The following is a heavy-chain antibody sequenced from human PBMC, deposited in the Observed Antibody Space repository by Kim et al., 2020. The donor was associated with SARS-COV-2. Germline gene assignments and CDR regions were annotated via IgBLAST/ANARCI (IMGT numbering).Heavy chain of an antibody. CDR2: ISGSGGST. CDR3: AKDRLRYCSGGSCEYYYYGMDV. J-gene: IGHJ6*02. V-gene: IGHV3-23*01. Sequence: AISGSGGSTYYADSVKGRFTISRDNSKNTLYLQMNSLRAEDTAVYYCAKDRLRYCSGGSCEYYYYGMDVWGQGTTVTVSS. D-gene: IGHD2-15*01.